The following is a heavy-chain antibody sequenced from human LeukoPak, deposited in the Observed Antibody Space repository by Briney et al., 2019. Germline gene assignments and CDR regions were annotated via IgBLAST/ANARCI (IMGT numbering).Heavy chain of an antibody. CDR1: GYSFSSYW. J-gene: IGHJ4*02. CDR3: ARRISGSYCDY. V-gene: IGHV5-51*01. D-gene: IGHD1-26*01. CDR2: INPGDSDT. Sequence: GESLQISCKGSGYSFSSYWIGWVRQMPGKGLEWMGIINPGDSDTRYSPPFQGQVTISADKSFSTAYLQWSSLKASDTAMYYCARRISGSYCDYWGQGTLVTVSS.